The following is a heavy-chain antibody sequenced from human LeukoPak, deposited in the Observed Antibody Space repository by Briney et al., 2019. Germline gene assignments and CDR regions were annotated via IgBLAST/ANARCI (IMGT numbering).Heavy chain of an antibody. CDR1: GDSVSSNSAA. V-gene: IGHV6-1*01. D-gene: IGHD6-13*01. CDR2: TYYRSKWYN. CDR3: ARDLTPRIAAAGTQPYFDY. J-gene: IGHJ4*02. Sequence: SQTLSLTCAISGDSVSSNSAAWNWIRQSPSRGLEWLGRTYYRSKWYNDYAVSVKSRITINPDTSKNQFSLQLNSVTPEDTAVYYCARDLTPRIAAAGTQPYFDYWGQGTLVTVSS.